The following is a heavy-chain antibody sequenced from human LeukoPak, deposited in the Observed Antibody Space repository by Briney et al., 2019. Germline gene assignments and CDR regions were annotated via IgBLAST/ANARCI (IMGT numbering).Heavy chain of an antibody. D-gene: IGHD3-22*01. V-gene: IGHV1-2*02. J-gene: IGHJ4*02. CDR2: INPNSGGT. Sequence: PLASVKASCKASGYTFTGYYMHWVRQAHGQGLEWMGWINPNSGGTNYAQKFQGRVTMTRDTSISTAYMELSRLRSDDTAVYYCARASQITIIVVVPDYWGQGTLVTVSS. CDR3: ARASQITIIVVVPDY. CDR1: GYTFTGYY.